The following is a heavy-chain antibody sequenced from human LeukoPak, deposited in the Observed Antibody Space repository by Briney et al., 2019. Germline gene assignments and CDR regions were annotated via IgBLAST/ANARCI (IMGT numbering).Heavy chain of an antibody. CDR2: IYYSRST. CDR3: ARDGYSSGTDY. CDR1: GGSISNYY. Sequence: SSETLSLTCTVSGGSISNYYWSWIRQPPGKGLEWIGYIYYSRSTYYNPSLKSRVTISVDTSKNQFSLKLSSVTAADTAVYYCARDGYSSGTDYWGQGTLVTVSS. V-gene: IGHV4-30-4*08. J-gene: IGHJ4*02. D-gene: IGHD5-18*01.